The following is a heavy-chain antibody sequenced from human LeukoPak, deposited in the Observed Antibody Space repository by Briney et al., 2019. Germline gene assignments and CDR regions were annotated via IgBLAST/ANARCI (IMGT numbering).Heavy chain of an antibody. D-gene: IGHD3-3*01. Sequence: SETLSLTCSVSGNSISSGYYWGWVRQPPREGLEWIGSIYHSGTTHYNPSLKSRVTISVGTSKNRFSLKLTSVTAADTAVYYCARSSGNYEFWSGYSFWGQGTLVTVSS. CDR1: GNSISSGYY. CDR2: IYHSGTT. V-gene: IGHV4-38-2*02. J-gene: IGHJ4*02. CDR3: ARSSGNYEFWSGYSF.